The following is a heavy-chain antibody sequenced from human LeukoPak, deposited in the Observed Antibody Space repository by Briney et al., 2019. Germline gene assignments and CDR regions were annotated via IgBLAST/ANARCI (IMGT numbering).Heavy chain of an antibody. CDR1: GYTFTAYY. CDR2: IGPTGNT. D-gene: IGHD3-3*01. Sequence: ASVKVSCKASGYTFTAYYMHWVRQAPGQGLEWIGCIGPTGNTVYVQKFQGRVTVTRDTSINTVYVEVNSLRSDDTAVYYCARGIDDFWSASYWGQGTLVTVSS. CDR3: ARGIDDFWSASY. V-gene: IGHV1-2*02. J-gene: IGHJ4*02.